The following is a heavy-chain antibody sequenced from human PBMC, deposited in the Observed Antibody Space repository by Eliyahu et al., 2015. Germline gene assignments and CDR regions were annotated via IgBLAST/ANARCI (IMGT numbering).Heavy chain of an antibody. V-gene: IGHV3-49*05. J-gene: IGHJ2*01. CDR2: IRSKASGGTT. CDR1: GFTFGDYA. CDR3: TLLEGYIVPTEDWYFDL. D-gene: IGHD5-12*01. Sequence: EVQLVESGGGLVKPGRSLRXSCTVSGFTFGDYAMRWFRQAPGKGLEWVGFIRSKASGGTTEYAASVKGRFTISRHDSKTISYLQMNSLKTEDTAVYYCTLLEGYIVPTEDWYFDLWGRGTLVTVSS.